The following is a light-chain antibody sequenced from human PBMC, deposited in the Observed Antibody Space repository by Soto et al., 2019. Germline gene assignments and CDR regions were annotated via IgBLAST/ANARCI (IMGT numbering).Light chain of an antibody. CDR2: DVS. J-gene: IGLJ2*01. CDR3: SSYTSSSTLV. CDR1: SSDVGGYNY. V-gene: IGLV2-14*01. Sequence: QSALTQPASVSGSPGQSITISCTGTSSDVGGYNYVSWYQQHPGKAPKLMIYDVSNRPSGVSNRFSGSKSGNTASLTISGLQDEDEADSYCSSYTSSSTLVFGGGTQLTVL.